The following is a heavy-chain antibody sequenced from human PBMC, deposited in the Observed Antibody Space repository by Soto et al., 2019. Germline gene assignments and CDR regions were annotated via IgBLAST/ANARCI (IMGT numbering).Heavy chain of an antibody. J-gene: IGHJ4*02. D-gene: IGHD5-18*01. CDR2: ISGSGDDT. V-gene: IGHV3-23*01. CDR1: DFSFSILA. CDR3: AGHGCSSQAY. Sequence: WGSLRISCVSSDFSFSILALSWVRQAPGEGLEWVSAISGSGDDTDYADSGKGRFTISRDNSKKTLYLQMNSLRVEDTAVYYCAGHGCSSQAYWGQGTLVTVSS.